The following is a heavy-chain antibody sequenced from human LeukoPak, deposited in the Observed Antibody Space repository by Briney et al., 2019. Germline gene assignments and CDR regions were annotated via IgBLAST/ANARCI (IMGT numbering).Heavy chain of an antibody. CDR2: FYTSGST. CDR1: GASISSGIYY. J-gene: IGHJ4*02. Sequence: PSETLSLTCTVSGASISSGIYYWSWIRRPAGKGLEWIGRFYTSGSTNYNPSLKSRVTISVETSKNQFSLNVTSVTAADTAVYYCARGSGFTYGPDSWGQGTLVTVSS. V-gene: IGHV4-61*02. CDR3: ARGSGFTYGPDS. D-gene: IGHD5-18*01.